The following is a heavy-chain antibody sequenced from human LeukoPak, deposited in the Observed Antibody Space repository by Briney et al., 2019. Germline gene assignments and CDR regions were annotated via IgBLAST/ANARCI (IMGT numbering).Heavy chain of an antibody. J-gene: IGHJ4*02. CDR1: GFTFSGYE. Sequence: GGSLRLSCAGSGFTFSGYEMNWVRQAPGKGLEWISYISSSDSVKLYADSVKGRFTISRDNAKNSLHLQMNNLRAEDTAVYYCARDWLRLGYWGQGTLVTVSS. CDR3: ARDWLRLGY. CDR2: ISSSDSVK. D-gene: IGHD5-12*01. V-gene: IGHV3-48*03.